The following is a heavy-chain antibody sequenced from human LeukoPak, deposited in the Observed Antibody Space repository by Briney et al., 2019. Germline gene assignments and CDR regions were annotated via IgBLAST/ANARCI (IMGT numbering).Heavy chain of an antibody. D-gene: IGHD5-24*01. CDR1: GFTFSSYG. J-gene: IGHJ4*02. V-gene: IGHV3-23*01. Sequence: GGTLRLSCAASGFTFSSYGMSWVRQAPGKGLEWVSAISGSGGSTYYADSVKGRFTISRDNSKNTLYLQMNSLRAEDTAVYYCARVDGYTTILNYWGQGTLVTVSS. CDR2: ISGSGGST. CDR3: ARVDGYTTILNY.